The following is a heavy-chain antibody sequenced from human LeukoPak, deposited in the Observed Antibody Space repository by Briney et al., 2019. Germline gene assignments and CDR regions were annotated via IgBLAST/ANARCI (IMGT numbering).Heavy chain of an antibody. CDR3: ATWPFFRRRDGYNSYYFDY. J-gene: IGHJ4*02. Sequence: ASVKVSCKVSGYTLTELSMHWVRQAPGKGLEWMGGFDPEDGETIYAQKFQGRVTMTEDTSTDTAYMELSSLRSEDTAVYYCATWPFFRRRDGYNSYYFDYWGQGTLVTVSS. D-gene: IGHD5-24*01. V-gene: IGHV1-24*01. CDR1: GYTLTELS. CDR2: FDPEDGET.